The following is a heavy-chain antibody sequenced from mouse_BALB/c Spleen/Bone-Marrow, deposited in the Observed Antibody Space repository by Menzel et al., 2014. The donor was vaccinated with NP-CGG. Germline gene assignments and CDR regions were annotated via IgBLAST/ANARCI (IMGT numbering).Heavy chain of an antibody. Sequence: QVQLKESGAELVRPGASVKLSCKASGYTFTSYWINWGKQRPGQGLEWIGNIYPSDSYTNYNQKFKDKATLTVDKSSSTAYMQLSSPTSEDSAVYYCTRDGSPFAYWGQGTLVTVSA. CDR1: GYTFTSYW. CDR2: IYPSDSYT. V-gene: IGHV1-69*02. D-gene: IGHD2-3*01. CDR3: TRDGSPFAY. J-gene: IGHJ3*01.